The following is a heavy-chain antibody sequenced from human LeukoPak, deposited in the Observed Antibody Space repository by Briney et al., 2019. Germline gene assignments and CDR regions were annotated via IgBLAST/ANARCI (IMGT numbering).Heavy chain of an antibody. V-gene: IGHV3-30*02. CDR3: AKDLGVLRFLEWSMGY. D-gene: IGHD3-3*01. J-gene: IGHJ4*02. CDR1: GFTFSSYG. CDR2: IRYDGSNK. Sequence: PGGSLRLSCAASGFTFSSYGMHWVRQAPGKGLEWVAFIRYDGSNKYYADSVKGRFTISRDNSKNTLYLQMNSLRAEDTAVYYCAKDLGVLRFLEWSMGYWGQGTLVTVSS.